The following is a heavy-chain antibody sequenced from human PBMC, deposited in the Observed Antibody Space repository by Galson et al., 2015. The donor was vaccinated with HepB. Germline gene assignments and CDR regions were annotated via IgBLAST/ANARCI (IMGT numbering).Heavy chain of an antibody. Sequence: SETLSLTCTVSGGSISSSSYYWGWIRQPPGKGLEWIGSIYYSGSTYYNPSLKSRVTISVDTSKNQFSLKLSSVTAADTAVYYCARDIAYYDSSGYYYGEGVDYWGQGTLVTVSS. J-gene: IGHJ4*02. V-gene: IGHV4-39*07. CDR3: ARDIAYYDSSGYYYGEGVDY. CDR1: GGSISSSSYY. CDR2: IYYSGST. D-gene: IGHD3-22*01.